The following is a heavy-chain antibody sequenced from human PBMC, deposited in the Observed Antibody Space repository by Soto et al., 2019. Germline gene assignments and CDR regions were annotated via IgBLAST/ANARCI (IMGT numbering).Heavy chain of an antibody. V-gene: IGHV3-21*01. CDR1: GFTFSSYS. CDR3: ARDKGGYGDYPTPYWYFDL. J-gene: IGHJ2*01. CDR2: ISSSSSYI. Sequence: EVQLVESGGGLVKPGGSLRLSCAASGFTFSSYSMNWVRQAPGKGLEWVSSISSSSSYIYYADSVKGRFTISRDNAKNSLYLQMNSLRAEDTAVYYCARDKGGYGDYPTPYWYFDLWGRGTLVTVSS. D-gene: IGHD4-17*01.